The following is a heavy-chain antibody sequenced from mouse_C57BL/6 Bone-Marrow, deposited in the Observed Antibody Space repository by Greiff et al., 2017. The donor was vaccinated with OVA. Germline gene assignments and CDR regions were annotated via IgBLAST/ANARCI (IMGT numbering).Heavy chain of an antibody. J-gene: IGHJ2*01. CDR3: ARGPFTTVVATPTLFDY. Sequence: QVQLQQPGAELVKPGASVKLSCKASGYTFTSYWMHWVKQRPGQGLEWIGMIHPNSGSTNYNEKFKSKATLTVDKSSSTAYMQLSSLTSEDSAVYYCARGPFTTVVATPTLFDYWGQGTTLTVSS. CDR1: GYTFTSYW. V-gene: IGHV1-64*01. CDR2: IHPNSGST. D-gene: IGHD1-1*01.